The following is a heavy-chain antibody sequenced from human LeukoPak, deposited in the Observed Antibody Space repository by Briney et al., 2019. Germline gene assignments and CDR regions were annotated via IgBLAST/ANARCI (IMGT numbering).Heavy chain of an antibody. CDR1: GFSFSTSA. D-gene: IGHD1-26*01. CDR2: MSYDGNYK. Sequence: PGGSLRLSCAASGFSFSTSAMHWVRQAPGKGLEWVAVMSYDGNYKHHADSVKGRFTISRDNSRNTLSLQMSSLRGEDTAVYYCASGSYHEHWGQGTLVTVSS. V-gene: IGHV3-30*15. J-gene: IGHJ4*02. CDR3: ASGSYHEH.